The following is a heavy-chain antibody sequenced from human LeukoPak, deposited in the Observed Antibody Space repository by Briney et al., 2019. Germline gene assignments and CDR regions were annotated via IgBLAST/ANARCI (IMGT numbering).Heavy chain of an antibody. D-gene: IGHD6-6*01. Sequence: SETLSLTCTVSGGSISSYYWSWIRQPPGKGLEWIGYIYYSGSTNYNPSLKSRVTISVDTSKNQFSLKLSSVTAADTAVYYCATSIAARPESPLLLWGQGTLVTVSS. CDR3: ATSIAARPESPLLL. J-gene: IGHJ4*02. CDR2: IYYSGST. V-gene: IGHV4-59*01. CDR1: GGSISSYY.